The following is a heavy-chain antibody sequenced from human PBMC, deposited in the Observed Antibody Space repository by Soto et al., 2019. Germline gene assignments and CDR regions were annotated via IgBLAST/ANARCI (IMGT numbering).Heavy chain of an antibody. J-gene: IGHJ4*02. CDR2: LYTRGTT. CDR1: GASISNFD. CDR3: AKGGTYYFDS. V-gene: IGHV4-4*07. D-gene: IGHD3-16*01. Sequence: SETLSLTCSVSGASISNFDWSWIRQSAGKGLEWIGRLYTRGTTDYNPSLKSRVTMSIDTSKNRVSLSLTSVTAADTAVYYCAKGGTYYFDSWGQGIVVTVSS.